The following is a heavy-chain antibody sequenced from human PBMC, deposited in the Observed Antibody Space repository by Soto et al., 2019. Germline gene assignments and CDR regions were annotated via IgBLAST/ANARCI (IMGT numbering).Heavy chain of an antibody. Sequence: QVQLVESGGGVVQPGRSLRLSCAASEFTFSKFGMHWVRQAPGKGLEWVAVIYYDGSNEYYADSVKGRFTISRDNSKNTLYLQMNSLRAEDTAVDYCARVDVVVAADAFDIWGRGTMVTVSS. CDR2: IYYDGSNE. D-gene: IGHD2-15*01. J-gene: IGHJ3*02. V-gene: IGHV3-33*01. CDR3: ARVDVVVAADAFDI. CDR1: EFTFSKFG.